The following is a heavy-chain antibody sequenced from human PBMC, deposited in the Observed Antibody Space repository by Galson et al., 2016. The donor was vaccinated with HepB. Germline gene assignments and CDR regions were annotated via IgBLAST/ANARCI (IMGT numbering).Heavy chain of an antibody. V-gene: IGHV3-30*18. CDR2: IAHDGSIT. D-gene: IGHD3-16*01. J-gene: IGHJ2*01. Sequence: SLRLSCAASGFILSNYGMQWVRQAPGKGMEWVGVIAHDGSITYYADSERGRFTFSRDNSKKTLYLQMNSLRVEDTAAYYCVKEANAYTSGWYFDLWGRGTRVTVSS. CDR1: GFILSNYG. CDR3: VKEANAYTSGWYFDL.